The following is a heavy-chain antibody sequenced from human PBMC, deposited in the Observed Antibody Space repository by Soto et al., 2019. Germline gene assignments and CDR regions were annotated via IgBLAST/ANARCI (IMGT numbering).Heavy chain of an antibody. CDR3: ARGGVGSSPPY. J-gene: IGHJ4*02. CDR2: IYYSGST. V-gene: IGHV4-59*08. Sequence: PSETXSLTCTVSGGSISSYYWSWIRQPPGKGLEWIGYIYYSGSTNYNPSLKSRVTISVDTSKNQFSLKLSSVTAADTAVYYCARGGVGSSPPYWGQGTLVTVS. D-gene: IGHD6-6*01. CDR1: GGSISSYY.